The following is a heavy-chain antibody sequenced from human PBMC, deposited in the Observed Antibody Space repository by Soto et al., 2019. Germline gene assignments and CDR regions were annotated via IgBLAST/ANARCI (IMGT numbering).Heavy chain of an antibody. CDR2: ISGSGGST. V-gene: IGHV3-23*01. J-gene: IGHJ6*02. D-gene: IGHD2-21*01. Sequence: PGGSLRLSCAASGFTFSSYAMSWVRLAPGKGLEWVSAISGSGGSTYYADSVKGRFTISRDNSKNTLYLQMNSLRAEDTAVYYCAVFHYYYYGMDVWGQGTTVTVSS. CDR1: GFTFSSYA. CDR3: AVFHYYYYGMDV.